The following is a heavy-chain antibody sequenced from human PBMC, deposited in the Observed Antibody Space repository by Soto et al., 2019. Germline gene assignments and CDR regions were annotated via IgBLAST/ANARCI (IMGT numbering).Heavy chain of an antibody. CDR3: AREPLWSGPLPLDAFDL. D-gene: IGHD3-3*01. V-gene: IGHV3-53*01. Sequence: GASLRLSCAASGFVVTDYYMSWVRPAPGKGLEWVAVFLIGGDTHYGESVKGRFTISRDNSKNTLYLQMNSLRAEDTAVYYCAREPLWSGPLPLDAFDLWGQGTMVTVSS. J-gene: IGHJ3*01. CDR2: FLIGGDT. CDR1: GFVVTDYY.